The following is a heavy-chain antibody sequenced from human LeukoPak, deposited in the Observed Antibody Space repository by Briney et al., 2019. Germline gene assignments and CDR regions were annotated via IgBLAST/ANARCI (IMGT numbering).Heavy chain of an antibody. CDR1: GFTFSTYA. CDR3: AKDHGGNYWFFDL. D-gene: IGHD4-23*01. Sequence: GGSLRLSCAASGFTFSTYAVTWVRQAPGKGLEWVSGISGSGGRTYYADSVKGRFTISRDNSKDTLYLQMSSLRVEDTATYYCAKDHGGNYWFFDLWGRGTLVTVSS. CDR2: ISGSGGRT. J-gene: IGHJ2*01. V-gene: IGHV3-23*01.